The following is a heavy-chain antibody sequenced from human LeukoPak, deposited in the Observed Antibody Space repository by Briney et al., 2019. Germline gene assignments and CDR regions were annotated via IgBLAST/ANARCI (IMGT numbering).Heavy chain of an antibody. D-gene: IGHD1-26*01. J-gene: IGHJ4*02. V-gene: IGHV1-2*02. CDR2: INPNSGDT. CDR3: ARAGPFYSGNYLGF. Sequence: ASVKVSCKASGYTFTGYYMNWVRQAPGQGLEWMGWINPNSGDTNSAQKFRGRVTMTRDTSISTAYMELSRLTSDDTAVYYCARAGPFYSGNYLGFRGQGTLVTVSS. CDR1: GYTFTGYY.